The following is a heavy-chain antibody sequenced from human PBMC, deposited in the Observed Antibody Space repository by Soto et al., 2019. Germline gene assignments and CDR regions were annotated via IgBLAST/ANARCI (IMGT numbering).Heavy chain of an antibody. CDR1: GGTFSSYT. Sequence: SVKVSCKASGGTFSSYTISWVRQAPGQGLEWMGRIIPILGIANYAQKFQGRVTITADKSTSTAYMELSSLRSEDTAVYYCASAPPSGIAAHWFDPWGQGTLVTVSS. J-gene: IGHJ5*02. V-gene: IGHV1-69*02. CDR2: IIPILGIA. D-gene: IGHD6-6*01. CDR3: ASAPPSGIAAHWFDP.